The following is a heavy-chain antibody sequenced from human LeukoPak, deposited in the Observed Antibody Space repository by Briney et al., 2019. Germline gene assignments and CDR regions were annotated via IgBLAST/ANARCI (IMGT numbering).Heavy chain of an antibody. CDR1: GGTFSSYA. V-gene: IGHV1-69*13. D-gene: IGHD3-22*01. CDR2: IIPTFGTA. CDR3: TREYYDSSGYLKYFLH. Sequence: GASVKVSCKASGGTFSSYAISWVRQAPGQGLEWMGGIIPTFGTANYAQKFQGRVTITADESTSTAYMELSSLRSEDTAVYYCTREYYDSSGYLKYFLHWGQGTLVTVSS. J-gene: IGHJ1*01.